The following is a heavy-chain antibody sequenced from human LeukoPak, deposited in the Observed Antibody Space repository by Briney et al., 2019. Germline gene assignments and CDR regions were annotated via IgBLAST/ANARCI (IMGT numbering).Heavy chain of an antibody. CDR3: ARTYGDYRFDY. D-gene: IGHD4-17*01. CDR2: IYYSGST. Sequence: SETLSLTCTVSGGSISSSNYYWGWIRQPPGKGLEWIGYIYYSGSTNYNPSLKSRVTISVDTSKNQFSLKLSSVTAADTAVYYRARTYGDYRFDYWGQGTLVTVSS. V-gene: IGHV4-61*05. CDR1: GGSISSSNYY. J-gene: IGHJ4*02.